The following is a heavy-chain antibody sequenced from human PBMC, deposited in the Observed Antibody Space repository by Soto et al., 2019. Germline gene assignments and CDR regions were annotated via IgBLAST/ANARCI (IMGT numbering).Heavy chain of an antibody. V-gene: IGHV6-1*01. J-gene: IGHJ6*02. CDR3: TGITWFRGMDV. Sequence: QTLSLTCAISGDSVSSNSAAWNLIRQSPSRGLEWLGRTYYKSKWNNDYALSVKSRITINPDTSKNQFSLHLYSVTPEDTAVYYCTGITWFRGMDVWGQGTPVTVSS. CDR2: TYYKSKWNN. D-gene: IGHD3-10*01. CDR1: GDSVSSNSAA.